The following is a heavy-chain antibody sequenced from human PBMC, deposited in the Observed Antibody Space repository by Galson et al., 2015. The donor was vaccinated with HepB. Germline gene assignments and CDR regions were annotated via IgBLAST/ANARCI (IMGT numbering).Heavy chain of an antibody. D-gene: IGHD4-23*01. V-gene: IGHV3-74*01. CDR3: TSTMVTQFDY. J-gene: IGHJ4*02. CDR1: GFSFSNYW. CDR2: INSDGSTT. Sequence: SLRLSCAASGFSFSNYWMHWVRHTPGKGLVWVSRINSDGSTTGYADSVKGRFTISRDNAKNTLYLQMNTLTVEDTAMYYCTSTMVTQFDYWGQGALVTVSP.